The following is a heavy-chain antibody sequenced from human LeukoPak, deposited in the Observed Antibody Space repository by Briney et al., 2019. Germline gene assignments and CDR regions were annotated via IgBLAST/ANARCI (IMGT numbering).Heavy chain of an antibody. V-gene: IGHV3-23*01. CDR1: GFTFSSYA. CDR3: AKPRRGYSYGNDY. D-gene: IGHD5-18*01. CDR2: ISGSGGST. J-gene: IGHJ4*02. Sequence: GGSPRLSCAASGFTFSSYAMSWVRQAPGKGLEWVSAISGSGGSTYYADSVKGRFTISRDNSKNTLYLQMNSLRAEDTAVYYCAKPRRGYSYGNDYWGQGTLVTVFS.